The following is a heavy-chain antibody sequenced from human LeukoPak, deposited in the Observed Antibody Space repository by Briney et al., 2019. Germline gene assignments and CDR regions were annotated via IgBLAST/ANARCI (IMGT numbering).Heavy chain of an antibody. CDR2: IYYSGST. V-gene: IGHV4-59*01. Sequence: SETLSLTCTVSGGSISSYYWSWIRQPPGKGLEWIGYIYYSGSTNYNPSLKSRVTISVDTSKNQFSLKLSSVTAADTAVYYCARADSGYMAFDIWGQGTMVTVSS. CDR1: GGSISSYY. D-gene: IGHD3-22*01. CDR3: ARADSGYMAFDI. J-gene: IGHJ3*02.